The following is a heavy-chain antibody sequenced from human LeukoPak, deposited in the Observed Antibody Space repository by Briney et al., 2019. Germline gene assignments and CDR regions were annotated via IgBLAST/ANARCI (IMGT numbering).Heavy chain of an antibody. D-gene: IGHD3-10*01. J-gene: IGHJ3*02. CDR2: IYYSGTT. Sequence: SETLSLTCTVSGGSITNNYWSWIRQTPGKGLEWIGYIYYSGTTTYNPSLKSRVTISIDTSKNQFSLQLTSVTAADTAVYYCARQMVRGVIAAFDIWGQGTMVTVSS. V-gene: IGHV4-59*08. CDR3: ARQMVRGVIAAFDI. CDR1: GGSITNNY.